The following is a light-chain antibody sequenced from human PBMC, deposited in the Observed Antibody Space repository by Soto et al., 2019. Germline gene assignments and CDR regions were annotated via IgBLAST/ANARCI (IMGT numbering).Light chain of an antibody. CDR2: KAS. V-gene: IGKV1-5*03. J-gene: IGKJ2*01. Sequence: DIQMTQSPSTLSASVGDRVTINCRASQSISNWLAWYQQKPGKAPKLLIHKASSLQSGVPSRFSGSGSGTEFTLTISSLQPDDFATYYCQQYNSYSYTFGQGTKLEIK. CDR1: QSISNW. CDR3: QQYNSYSYT.